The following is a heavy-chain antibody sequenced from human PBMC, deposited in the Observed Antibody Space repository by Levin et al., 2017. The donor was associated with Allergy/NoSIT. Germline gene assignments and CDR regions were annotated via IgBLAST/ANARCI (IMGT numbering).Heavy chain of an antibody. CDR1: GGSFSGYY. V-gene: IGHV4-34*01. CDR2: INHSGST. Sequence: PSETLSLTCAVYGGSFSGYYWSWIRQPPGKGLEWIGEINHSGSTNYNPSLKSRVTISVDTSKNQFSLKLSSVTAADTAVYYCASKRPKKVLDPWGQGTLVTVSS. D-gene: IGHD1-1*01. CDR3: ASKRPKKVLDP. J-gene: IGHJ5*02.